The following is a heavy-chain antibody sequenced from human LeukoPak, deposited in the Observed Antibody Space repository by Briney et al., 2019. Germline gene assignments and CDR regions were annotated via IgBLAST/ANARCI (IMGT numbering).Heavy chain of an antibody. CDR1: GFTFSTYG. V-gene: IGHV3-30*18. Sequence: GESLRLSCAASGFTFSTYGIHWVRQAPGKGLEWVAVISKDGSNKYYADSVRGRFTISRDNSKNTLYLQMNSLRAEDTAVYNCAKDRGYSHGFDYWGQGTLVTVSS. CDR2: ISKDGSNK. CDR3: AKDRGYSHGFDY. D-gene: IGHD5-18*01. J-gene: IGHJ4*02.